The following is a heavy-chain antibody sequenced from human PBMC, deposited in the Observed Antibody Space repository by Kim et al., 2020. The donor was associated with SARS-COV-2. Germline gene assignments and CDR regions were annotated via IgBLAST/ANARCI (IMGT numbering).Heavy chain of an antibody. Sequence: ASVKVSCKASGYTFTGYYMHWVRQAPGQGLEWMGWINPNSGGTNYAQKFQGRVTMTRDTSISTAYMELSRLRSDDTAVYYCARDRIAAAGIWFDPWGQGTLVTVSS. D-gene: IGHD6-13*01. CDR2: INPNSGGT. V-gene: IGHV1-2*02. CDR3: ARDRIAAAGIWFDP. J-gene: IGHJ5*02. CDR1: GYTFTGYY.